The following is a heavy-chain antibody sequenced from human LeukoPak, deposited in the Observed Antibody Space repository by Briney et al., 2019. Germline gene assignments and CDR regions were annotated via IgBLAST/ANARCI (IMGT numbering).Heavy chain of an antibody. V-gene: IGHV4-34*01. D-gene: IGHD3-16*02. CDR3: ARGPYDYIWGSYRRHFDY. Sequence: SETLSLTCAVYGGSFSGYHWSWIRQPPGKGLEWIGEINHSGSTNYNPSLKSRVTISVDTSKNQFSLKLSSVTAADTAVYYCARGPYDYIWGSYRRHFDYWGQGTLVTVSS. CDR2: INHSGST. CDR1: GGSFSGYH. J-gene: IGHJ4*02.